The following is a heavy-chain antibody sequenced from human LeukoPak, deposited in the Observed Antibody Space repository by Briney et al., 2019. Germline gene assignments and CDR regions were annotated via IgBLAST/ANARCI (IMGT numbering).Heavy chain of an antibody. Sequence: KPSETLSLTCTVSGGSISSYHWSWIRQPPGKGLEWIGYIYYSGSTNYNPSLKSRVTISVDTSKNQFSLKLSSVTAADTAVYYCAREDIVVVPAARGTDFWSGAPRIWGQGTMVTVSS. J-gene: IGHJ3*02. CDR1: GGSISSYH. V-gene: IGHV4-59*01. D-gene: IGHD2-2*01. CDR2: IYYSGST. CDR3: AREDIVVVPAARGTDFWSGAPRI.